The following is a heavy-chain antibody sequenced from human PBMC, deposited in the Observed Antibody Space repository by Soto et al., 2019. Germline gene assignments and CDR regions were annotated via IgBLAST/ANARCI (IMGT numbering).Heavy chain of an antibody. J-gene: IGHJ4*02. CDR1: GFTFSSYA. D-gene: IGHD1-26*01. CDR3: ANSLSGGSYRFPFDY. CDR2: ISGSGGST. Sequence: EVQLLESGGGLVQPGGSLRLSCAASGFTFSSYAMSWVRQAPGKGLEWVSAISGSGGSTYYADSVKGRFTISRDNSKNTLYLQMNSLRAEDTAVYYCANSLSGGSYRFPFDYWGQGTLVTVSS. V-gene: IGHV3-23*01.